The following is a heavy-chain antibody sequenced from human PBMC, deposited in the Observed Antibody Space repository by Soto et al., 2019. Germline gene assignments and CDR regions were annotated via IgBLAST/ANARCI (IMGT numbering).Heavy chain of an antibody. CDR1: GGSISSGDYY. D-gene: IGHD2-15*01. J-gene: IGHJ5*02. V-gene: IGHV4-30-4*01. Sequence: QVQLQEPGPGLVKPSQTLSLTCTVSGGSISSGDYYWGWIRQPPGKGLEGIGYIYYSGSTYYNPSIKSRVTISVDRSKNQFSLKLSSVTAADAAVYYCARDQLGYCSGGSCYRFDPWGQGTLVTVSS. CDR3: ARDQLGYCSGGSCYRFDP. CDR2: IYYSGST.